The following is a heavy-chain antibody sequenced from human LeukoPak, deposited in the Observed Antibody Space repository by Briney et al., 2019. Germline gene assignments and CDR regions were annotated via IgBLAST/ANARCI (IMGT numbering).Heavy chain of an antibody. CDR1: GLTFGANP. J-gene: IGHJ4*02. Sequence: GGSLRLSCAASGLTFGANPWTWSRKFPGRGLGWASTITDSGGTTYYADSVKGRFTISRDNSKSTLYLQMDRLRAEDTAIYYCAKSQGGVVTATVDFWGQGTLVTVTS. V-gene: IGHV3-23*01. CDR3: AKSQGGVVTATVDF. D-gene: IGHD2-21*02. CDR2: ITDSGGTT.